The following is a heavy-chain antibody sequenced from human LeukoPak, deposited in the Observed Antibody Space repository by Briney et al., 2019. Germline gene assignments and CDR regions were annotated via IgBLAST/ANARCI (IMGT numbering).Heavy chain of an antibody. CDR3: ASRATGNWFDP. V-gene: IGHV4-34*01. CDR1: GGSFSGYY. D-gene: IGHD5-12*01. J-gene: IGHJ5*02. CDR2: INHSGST. Sequence: PSETLSLTCAVYGGSFSGYYWSWMRQPPGKGLEWIGEINHSGSTNYNPSLQSRVTISVDTSKNKFSLKLSSVTAADTAVYYCASRATGNWFDPWGQGTLVTVSS.